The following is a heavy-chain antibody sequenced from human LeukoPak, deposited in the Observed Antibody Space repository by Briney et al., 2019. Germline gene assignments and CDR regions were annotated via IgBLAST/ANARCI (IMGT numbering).Heavy chain of an antibody. V-gene: IGHV4-31*03. CDR2: LNYSGST. Sequence: PSATLSLTCTVSGGSFSSGGYYWSWIRQHPGRGLEWIGYLNYSGSTYYNPSLESRVAISVDTSKSRFSLNLSSVTAADAAVYHCARSYAADDLGRYFYFDYWGQGTLVTVSA. J-gene: IGHJ4*02. CDR1: GGSFSSGGYY. CDR3: ARSYAADDLGRYFYFDY. D-gene: IGHD3-16*01.